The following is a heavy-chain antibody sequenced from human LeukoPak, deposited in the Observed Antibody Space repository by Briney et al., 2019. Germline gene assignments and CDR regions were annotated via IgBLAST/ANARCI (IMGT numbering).Heavy chain of an antibody. CDR2: IYYTGST. CDR3: AREVQVPWFDP. Sequence: SETLSLTCTVSGDSVSSGGYYWVWIRQRPGKGLEWIGYIYYTGSTSYNPSLKSRLTIAVDTSKNQFSLKLSSVTAADTAVYYCAREVQVPWFDPWGQGTLVTVSS. CDR1: GDSVSSGGYY. D-gene: IGHD2-2*01. J-gene: IGHJ5*02. V-gene: IGHV4-31*03.